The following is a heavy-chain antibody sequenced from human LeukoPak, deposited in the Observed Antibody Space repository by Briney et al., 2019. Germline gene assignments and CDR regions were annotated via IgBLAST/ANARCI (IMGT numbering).Heavy chain of an antibody. CDR2: IYYSGST. Sequence: SETLSLTCTVAGGSISSYYWSWIRQPPGKGLEWIGYIYYSGSTNYNPSLKSRVTISVDTSKNQFTLKLSSVTAADTAVYYCASVLRDSYDSSGYLGYWGQGTLVTVSS. CDR3: ASVLRDSYDSSGYLGY. D-gene: IGHD3-22*01. J-gene: IGHJ4*02. CDR1: GGSISSYY. V-gene: IGHV4-59*01.